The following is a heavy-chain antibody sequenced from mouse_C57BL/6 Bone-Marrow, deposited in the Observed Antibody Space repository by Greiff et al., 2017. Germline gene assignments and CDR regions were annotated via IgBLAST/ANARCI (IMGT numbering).Heavy chain of an antibody. J-gene: IGHJ2*01. CDR1: GYTFTSYW. CDR2: IDPSDSYT. D-gene: IGHD2-1*01. CDR3: ARSLRGNYGFDY. V-gene: IGHV1-50*01. Sequence: QVQLQQPGAELVKPGASVKLSCKASGYTFTSYWMQWVKQRPGQGLEWIGEIDPSDSYTNYNQKFKGKATLTVDTSSSTAYMQLSSLTSEDSAVYYCARSLRGNYGFDYWGQGTTLTVSS.